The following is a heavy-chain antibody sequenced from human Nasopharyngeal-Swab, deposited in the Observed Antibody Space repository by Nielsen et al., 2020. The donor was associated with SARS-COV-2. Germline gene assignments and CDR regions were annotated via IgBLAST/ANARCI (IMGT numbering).Heavy chain of an antibody. J-gene: IGHJ4*02. V-gene: IGHV1-18*01. CDR2: ISAYNGNT. CDR3: ARVGIAAGSGLVRGDY. CDR1: GYTFTSYG. D-gene: IGHD6-13*01. Sequence: ASVKVSCKASGYTFTSYGISWVRQAPGQGLEWMGWISAYNGNTNYAQKLQGRVTMTTDTSTSTAYMELRSLRSDDTAVYYCARVGIAAGSGLVRGDYWGQGTLVTVSS.